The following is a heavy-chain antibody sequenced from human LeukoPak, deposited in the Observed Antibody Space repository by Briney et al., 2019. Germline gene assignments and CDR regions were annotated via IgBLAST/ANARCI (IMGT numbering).Heavy chain of an antibody. CDR3: ARSTSSEYDIYHFDY. J-gene: IGHJ4*02. D-gene: IGHD3-9*01. CDR1: GFSFSSYG. CDR2: IWYDGNNK. V-gene: IGHV3-33*08. Sequence: GRSLRLSCAASGFSFSSYGMHWVRQAPGKGLEWVAVIWYDGNNKYYADSVKGRFTISRDNSKNTLYLQMNSLRAEDTAVYYCARSTSSEYDIYHFDYWGQGTLVTVSS.